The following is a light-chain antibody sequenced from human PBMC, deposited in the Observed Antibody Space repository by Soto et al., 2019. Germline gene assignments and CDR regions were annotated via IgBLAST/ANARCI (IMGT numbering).Light chain of an antibody. V-gene: IGKV3-15*01. J-gene: IGKJ5*01. Sequence: VLPQSPAPLSVSPGERATFSCRASQSISTILAWYQHKPGQPPRLLIYGASTRATGIPDRFSGSGSGTDFTLTISSLQPEDFATYYCQQSYSTPPITFGQGTRLEIK. CDR2: GAS. CDR1: QSISTI. CDR3: QQSYSTPPIT.